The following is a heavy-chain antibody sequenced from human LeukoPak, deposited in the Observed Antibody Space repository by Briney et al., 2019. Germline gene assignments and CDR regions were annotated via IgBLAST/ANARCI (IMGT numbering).Heavy chain of an antibody. CDR2: IGTAGDT. J-gene: IGHJ4*02. Sequence: PGGSLRLSCAASGFTFSDYDMHWVRQPTGKGLEWVAAIGTAGDTYYTGSVKGRFTISRENAKSSLYLQMNSLRAGDTAVYYCARVAKERVGGVYYFDHWGQGTLVTVSS. V-gene: IGHV3-13*01. CDR1: GFTFSDYD. D-gene: IGHD1-1*01. CDR3: ARVAKERVGGVYYFDH.